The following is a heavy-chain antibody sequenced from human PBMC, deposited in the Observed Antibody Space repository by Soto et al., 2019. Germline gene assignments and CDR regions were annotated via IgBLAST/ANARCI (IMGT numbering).Heavy chain of an antibody. CDR2: INHSGST. CDR3: ARHRSYYGSGSWFDP. D-gene: IGHD3-10*01. V-gene: IGHV4-34*01. Sequence: PSETLSLTCAVYGGSFSGYYWSWIRQPPGKGLEWIGEINHSGSTNYNPSLKSRVTISVDTSKNQFSLKLSSVTAADTAVYFCARHRSYYGSGSWFDPWGQGTLVTVSS. CDR1: GGSFSGYY. J-gene: IGHJ5*02.